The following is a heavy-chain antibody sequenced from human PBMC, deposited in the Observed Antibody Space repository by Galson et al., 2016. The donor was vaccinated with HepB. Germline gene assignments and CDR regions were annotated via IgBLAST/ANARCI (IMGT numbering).Heavy chain of an antibody. CDR1: GFTYSSYD. J-gene: IGHJ6*02. V-gene: IGHV3-13*01. CDR2: IRSGGDT. D-gene: IGHD6-19*01. CDR3: VRDLRVAGRYYYGMDV. Sequence: SLRLSCAASGFTYSSYDMHWVRQAPGKGLECVAAIRSGGDTFYAGPVKGRFTISRENAKNSLYLQINSLRGGDTAVYYCVRDLRVAGRYYYGMDVWGQGTTVTVSS.